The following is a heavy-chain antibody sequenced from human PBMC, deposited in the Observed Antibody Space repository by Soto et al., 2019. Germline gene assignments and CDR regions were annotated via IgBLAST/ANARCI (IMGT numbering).Heavy chain of an antibody. J-gene: IGHJ4*02. CDR2: INHSGST. Sequence: PSETLSLTCTVSGGSISSYYWSWIRQPPGKGLEWIGEINHSGSTNYNPSLKSRVTISVDTSKNQFSLKLSSVTAEDTAVYYCARGTPTTDYWGQGTLVTVSS. V-gene: IGHV4-34*01. D-gene: IGHD1-1*01. CDR3: ARGTPTTDY. CDR1: GGSISSYY.